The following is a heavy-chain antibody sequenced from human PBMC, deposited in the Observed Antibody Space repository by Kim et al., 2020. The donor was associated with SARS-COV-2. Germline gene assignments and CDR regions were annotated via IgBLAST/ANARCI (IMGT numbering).Heavy chain of an antibody. V-gene: IGHV1-8*01. CDR2: MNPNSGNT. Sequence: ASVKVSCKASGYTFTSYDINWVRQATGQGLEWMGWMNPNSGNTGYAQKFQGRVTMTRNTSISTAYMELSSLRSEDTAVYSCARAPKMRYDILTGTHGDYYYMDVWGKGTTVTVSS. CDR1: GYTFTSYD. CDR3: ARAPKMRYDILTGTHGDYYYMDV. D-gene: IGHD3-9*01. J-gene: IGHJ6*03.